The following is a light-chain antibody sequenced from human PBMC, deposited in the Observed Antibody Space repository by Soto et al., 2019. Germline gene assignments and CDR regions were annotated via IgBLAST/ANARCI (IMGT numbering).Light chain of an antibody. CDR3: LQDYDDSWT. Sequence: QMTQSPSSLSASVGDRVTITCRASRDIRSDLSWYQQKPGKAPTLLIYAASNLQSGVPSRFSGSGSGTEFTLTVSSLQPEDFATYYCLQDYDDSWTFGQGTKVDIK. CDR1: RDIRSD. J-gene: IGKJ1*01. CDR2: AAS. V-gene: IGKV1-6*01.